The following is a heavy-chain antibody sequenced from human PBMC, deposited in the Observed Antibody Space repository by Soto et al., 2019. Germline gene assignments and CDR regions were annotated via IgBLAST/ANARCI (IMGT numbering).Heavy chain of an antibody. CDR1: GGTFSTYP. J-gene: IGHJ1*01. CDR3: ARLRASNYEAYQH. D-gene: IGHD4-4*01. CDR2: INPIFGTA. Sequence: QVQLVQSGAEVKKPGSSVKVSCKASGGTFSTYPISWVRQAPGQGLEWMGGINPIFGTANYAQKLQGRVTITADESTTTAYMQLSSLRSDDTAAYYCARLRASNYEAYQHWGQDPLVTVSS. V-gene: IGHV1-69*12.